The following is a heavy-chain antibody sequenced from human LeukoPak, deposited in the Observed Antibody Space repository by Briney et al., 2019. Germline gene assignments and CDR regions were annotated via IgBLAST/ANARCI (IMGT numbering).Heavy chain of an antibody. V-gene: IGHV4-34*01. CDR1: GGSFSGYY. CDR2: INHSGST. J-gene: IGHJ4*02. Sequence: SETLSLTCAVYGGSFSGYYWSWIRQPPGKGLEWIGEINHSGSTNYNPSLKSRVTISVDTSKNQFSLKLSSVTAADTAVYYCARGPRIAVAGRRFDYWGQGTLVTASS. D-gene: IGHD6-19*01. CDR3: ARGPRIAVAGRRFDY.